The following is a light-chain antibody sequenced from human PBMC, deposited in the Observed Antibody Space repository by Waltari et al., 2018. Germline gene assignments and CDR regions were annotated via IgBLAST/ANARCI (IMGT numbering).Light chain of an antibody. CDR2: GAS. V-gene: IGKV4-1*01. CDR1: QSLLYSSNNRNY. J-gene: IGKJ2*01. CDR3: QQYHSSPYT. Sequence: DIVLTQSPDSLAGSLGERATFNCRSSQSLLYSSNNRNYLAWYQQKPGQPPKLLIYGASSRQIGVPGRFRGSGSGTDFSLTISSLQAEDVAIYYCQQYHSSPYTFGRGTKLEIK.